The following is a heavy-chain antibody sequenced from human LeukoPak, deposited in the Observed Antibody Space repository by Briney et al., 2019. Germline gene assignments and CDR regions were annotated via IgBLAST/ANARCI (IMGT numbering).Heavy chain of an antibody. CDR1: GFIFSSYS. Sequence: PGGSLTLSCAASGFIFSSYSMNWVRQAPGKGLEWVSSISSSSSYIYYADSVKGRFTISRDNAKNSLYLQMNSLRAEDTAVYYCARDSGPTVVDYWGPGTLVTVSS. CDR3: ARDSGPTVVDY. V-gene: IGHV3-21*01. J-gene: IGHJ4*02. D-gene: IGHD4-11*01. CDR2: ISSSSSYI.